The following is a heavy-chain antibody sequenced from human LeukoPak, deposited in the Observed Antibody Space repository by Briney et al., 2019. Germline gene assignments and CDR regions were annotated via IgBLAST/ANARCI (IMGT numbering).Heavy chain of an antibody. V-gene: IGHV3-7*03. Sequence: GGSLRLSCAASGFTFSSYWMSWVRQAPGKGLEWVANIKQDGSEKYYVDSVKGRFTISRDNAKNSLYMQMNSLRAEDTAVYYCAKDPDCTSGICYTFFDYWGQGTLVTVSS. J-gene: IGHJ4*02. CDR3: AKDPDCTSGICYTFFDY. CDR1: GFTFSSYW. CDR2: IKQDGSEK. D-gene: IGHD2-8*01.